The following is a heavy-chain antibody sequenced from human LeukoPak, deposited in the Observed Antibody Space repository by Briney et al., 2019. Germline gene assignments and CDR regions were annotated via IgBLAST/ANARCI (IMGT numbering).Heavy chain of an antibody. CDR3: AGRPTGYSSGYVY. CDR2: ILSDGSKT. V-gene: IGHV3-30*02. D-gene: IGHD5-18*01. J-gene: IGHJ4*02. Sequence: GGSLRLSCAASGFTFSSDAMHWVRQAPGKGLEWVAIILSDGSKTYYPDSVRGRFTISRDNSENTLYLQLNNLRAEDTALYYCAGRPTGYSSGYVYWGQGTLVTVSS. CDR1: GFTFSSDA.